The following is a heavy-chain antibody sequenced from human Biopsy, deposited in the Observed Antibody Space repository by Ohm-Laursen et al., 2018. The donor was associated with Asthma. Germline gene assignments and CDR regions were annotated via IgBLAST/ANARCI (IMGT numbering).Heavy chain of an antibody. V-gene: IGHV1-24*01. CDR3: ASDFPKDYVRYNFQF. CDR1: GYSLTDLS. CDR2: HDHEEGGT. J-gene: IGHJ4*02. D-gene: IGHD4-17*01. Sequence: ASVKVSCKFSGYSLTDLSMHWVRQAPGQGLEWMGGHDHEEGGTVNARRFQGRVTMTEDTSTDTAYMELSSLSADDTAVYYCASDFPKDYVRYNFQFWGQGTLVTVSS.